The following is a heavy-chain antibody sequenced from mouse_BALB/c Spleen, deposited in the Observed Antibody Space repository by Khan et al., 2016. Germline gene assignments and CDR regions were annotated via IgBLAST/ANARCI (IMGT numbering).Heavy chain of an antibody. D-gene: IGHD1-1*01. Sequence: EVQLQESGPGLVKPSQSLSLTCTVTGYSITSDYAWNWIRQFPGNRLEWMGYISYSGSTSYNPSLKSRISITRDTSKNQFFLQLNSVTSEDTARYYCARSDYGDKDAMDYWGQGTSVTVSP. J-gene: IGHJ4*01. CDR1: GYSITSDYA. CDR3: ARSDYGDKDAMDY. V-gene: IGHV3-2*02. CDR2: ISYSGST.